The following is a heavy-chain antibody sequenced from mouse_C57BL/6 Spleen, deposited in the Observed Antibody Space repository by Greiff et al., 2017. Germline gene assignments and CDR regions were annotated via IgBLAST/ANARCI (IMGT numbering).Heavy chain of an antibody. Sequence: QVQLQQPGAELVRPGSSVKLSCKASGYTFTSYWMDWVKQRPGQGLEWIGNIYPSDSETHYNQKFKDKATLTVDKSSSTAYMQLSSLTSEDSAVYYWARSGDYYGSSYDYAMDYWGQGTSVTVSS. V-gene: IGHV1-61*01. CDR3: ARSGDYYGSSYDYAMDY. CDR2: IYPSDSET. J-gene: IGHJ4*01. D-gene: IGHD1-1*01. CDR1: GYTFTSYW.